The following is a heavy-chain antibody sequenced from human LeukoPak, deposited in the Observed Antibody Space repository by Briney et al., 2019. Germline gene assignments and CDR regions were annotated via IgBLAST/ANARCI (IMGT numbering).Heavy chain of an antibody. V-gene: IGHV3-7*03. D-gene: IGHD5/OR15-5a*01. CDR1: GFTFSSYW. Sequence: GGSLRLSCAASGFTFSSYWMNWARQAPGKGLEWVASVNHNGNVNYYVDSVKGRFTISRDNAKNSLYLQMSNLRAEDTAVYYCARASTTTTIFDSWGQGALVTVSS. J-gene: IGHJ4*02. CDR3: ARASTTTTIFDS. CDR2: VNHNGNVN.